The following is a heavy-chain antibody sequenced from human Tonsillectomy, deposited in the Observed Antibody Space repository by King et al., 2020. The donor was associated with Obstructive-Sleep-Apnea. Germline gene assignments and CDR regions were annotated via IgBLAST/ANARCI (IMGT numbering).Heavy chain of an antibody. CDR3: ARDIGDYDYVWGSYPILDY. J-gene: IGHJ4*02. V-gene: IGHV1-2*04. CDR1: GYTFTGYY. Sequence: QLVQSGAEVKKPGASVKVSCKASGYTFTGYYIHWVRQAPGQGLEWMGWINPNSGGTNYAQKFQGWVTMTRDTSISTAYMELSRLRSDDTAVYYCARDIGDYDYVWGSYPILDYWGQGTLVTVSS. D-gene: IGHD3-16*02. CDR2: INPNSGGT.